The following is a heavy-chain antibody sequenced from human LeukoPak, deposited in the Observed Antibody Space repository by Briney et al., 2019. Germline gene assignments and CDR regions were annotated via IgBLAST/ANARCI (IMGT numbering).Heavy chain of an antibody. J-gene: IGHJ4*02. D-gene: IGHD4-23*01. CDR2: ISGSGGST. CDR1: GFTFSSYA. Sequence: SGGSLRLSCAASGFTFSSYAMSWVRQAPGKGLEWVSAISGSGGSTYYADSVKGRFTISRDNSKNTLYLQMNSLRAEDTAVHYCAKLKGYGGNPVDYWGQGTLVTVSS. V-gene: IGHV3-23*01. CDR3: AKLKGYGGNPVDY.